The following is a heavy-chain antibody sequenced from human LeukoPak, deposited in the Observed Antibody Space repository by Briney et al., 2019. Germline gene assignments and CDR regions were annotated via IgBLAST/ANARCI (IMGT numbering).Heavy chain of an antibody. CDR1: GYTFTGYY. CDR3: ARVGHYYDSSGQIWFDP. CDR2: INPNSGGT. J-gene: IGHJ5*02. Sequence: ASVKVSCKASGYTFTGYYMHWVRQAPGQGLEWMGWINPNSGGTNYAQKFQGGVTMTRDTSISTAYMELSRLRSDDTAVYYCARVGHYYDSSGQIWFDPWGQGTLVTVSS. D-gene: IGHD3-22*01. V-gene: IGHV1-2*02.